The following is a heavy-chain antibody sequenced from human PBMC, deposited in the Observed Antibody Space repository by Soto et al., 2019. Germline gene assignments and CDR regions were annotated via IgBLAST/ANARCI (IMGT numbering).Heavy chain of an antibody. Sequence: EVQLLESGGGWVQPGGSLRLSCAASGFTFSSYAMNWVRQAPGKGVEWVSVISGSGGSTYYADSVKGRFSISRDSSKNTLYLQMNSLRAEDTAVYYCAKRGSGSDFDYWGQGTLVTVSS. V-gene: IGHV3-23*01. CDR2: ISGSGGST. CDR1: GFTFSSYA. J-gene: IGHJ4*02. D-gene: IGHD1-26*01. CDR3: AKRGSGSDFDY.